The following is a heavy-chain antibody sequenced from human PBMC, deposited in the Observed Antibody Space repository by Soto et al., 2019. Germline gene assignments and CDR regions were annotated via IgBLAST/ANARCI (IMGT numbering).Heavy chain of an antibody. CDR3: ALSLGGGYSKTGAFDI. Sequence: QVQLVQSGAEVKKPGSSVKVSCKASGGTFSSYTISWVRQAPGQGLEWMGRIIPILGIANYAQKFQGRVTITADKSTSTAYMELSSLRSEDTAVYYCALSLGGGYSKTGAFDIWGQGTMVTVSS. J-gene: IGHJ3*02. CDR2: IIPILGIA. V-gene: IGHV1-69*02. CDR1: GGTFSSYT. D-gene: IGHD2-15*01.